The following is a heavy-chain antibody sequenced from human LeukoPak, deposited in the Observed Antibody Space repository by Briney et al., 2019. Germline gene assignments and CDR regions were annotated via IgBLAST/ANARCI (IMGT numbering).Heavy chain of an antibody. D-gene: IGHD3-9*01. V-gene: IGHV4-59*12. CDR3: ARKALRYFDWLLSAPFDY. CDR2: IYFTGST. J-gene: IGHJ4*02. CDR1: GGSMTHSY. Sequence: SETLSLTCTVSGGSMTHSYWGWIRQPPGKGLEWLGHIYFTGSTNYNPSLKSRVTISVDTSKNLFSLKLSSVTAADTAAYYCARKALRYFDWLLSAPFDYWGQGTLVTVSS.